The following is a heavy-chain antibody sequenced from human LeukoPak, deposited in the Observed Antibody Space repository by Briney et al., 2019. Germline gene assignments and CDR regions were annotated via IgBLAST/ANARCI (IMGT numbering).Heavy chain of an antibody. J-gene: IGHJ5*02. V-gene: IGHV4-38-2*02. Sequence: SETLSLTCTVSGYSITSAYYWGWIQQPPGKGLEWIGGIYYSGSTYYNPSLKSRVTISVDTSKNQFSLKLSSVTAADTAVYYCARDGYSGRFDPWGQGTLVTVSS. CDR2: IYYSGST. CDR1: GYSITSAYY. CDR3: ARDGYSGRFDP. D-gene: IGHD1-26*01.